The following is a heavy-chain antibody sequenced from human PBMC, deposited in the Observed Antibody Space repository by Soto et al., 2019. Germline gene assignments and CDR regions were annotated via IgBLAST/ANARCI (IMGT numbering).Heavy chain of an antibody. D-gene: IGHD2-15*01. CDR1: GGSISSSSYY. CDR3: ARHLTYCSAGSCYSDFPYYGMDV. V-gene: IGHV4-39*01. Sequence: PSETLSLTCTDSGGSISSSSYYWGWIRQPPGKGLEWVGSIFYSGSTYYNPSLKSRVTISVDTSKNQFSLKLSSVTAADTAVYYCARHLTYCSAGSCYSDFPYYGMDVWGQGTTVT. CDR2: IFYSGST. J-gene: IGHJ6*02.